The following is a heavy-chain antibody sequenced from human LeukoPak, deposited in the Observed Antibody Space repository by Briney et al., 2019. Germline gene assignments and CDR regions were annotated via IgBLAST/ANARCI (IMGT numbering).Heavy chain of an antibody. Sequence: SVKVSCKASGGTFSSYAISRVRQAPGQGLEWMGRIIPILGIANYAQKFQGRVTIAADKYTSTAYMELSSLRSEDTAVYYCARDPDNWFDPWGQGTLVTVSS. CDR2: IIPILGIA. V-gene: IGHV1-69*04. J-gene: IGHJ5*02. CDR1: GGTFSSYA. CDR3: ARDPDNWFDP.